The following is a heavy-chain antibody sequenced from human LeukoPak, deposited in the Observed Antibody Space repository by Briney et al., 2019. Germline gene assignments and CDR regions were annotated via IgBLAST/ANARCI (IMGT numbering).Heavy chain of an antibody. CDR3: PRIRIAVAGHEAFDV. J-gene: IGHJ3*01. D-gene: IGHD6-19*01. V-gene: IGHV2-70*04. CDR1: KFSRSTSGMR. CDR2: IDWDDDK. Sequence: SGPTLLNPTQTLTLTCTFSKFSRSTSGMRVSWIPQPPGKALELLARIDWDDDKFYTTSLKTRLTISKDTSKNQVVLTMTNFNRIATATYTRPRIRIAVAGHEAFDVGRQGTMVTVSS.